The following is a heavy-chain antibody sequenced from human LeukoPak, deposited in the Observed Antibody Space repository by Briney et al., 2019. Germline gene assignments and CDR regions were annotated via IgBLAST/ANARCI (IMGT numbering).Heavy chain of an antibody. CDR2: IYYSGST. CDR1: GGSISSSSYY. D-gene: IGHD2-2*02. CDR3: ARLGYCSSTSCYRSGYWFDP. V-gene: IGHV4-39*07. J-gene: IGHJ5*02. Sequence: SETLSLTCTVSGGSISSSSYYWGWIRQPPGKGLEWIGSIYYSGSTYYNPSLKSRVTISVDTSKNQFSLKLSSVTAADTAVYYCARLGYCSSTSCYRSGYWFDPWGQGTLVTVSS.